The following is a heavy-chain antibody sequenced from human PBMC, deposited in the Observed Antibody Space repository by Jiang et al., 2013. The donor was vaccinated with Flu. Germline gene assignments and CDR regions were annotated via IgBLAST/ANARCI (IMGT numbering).Heavy chain of an antibody. J-gene: IGHJ4*02. V-gene: IGHV4-59*01. CDR2: IYYSGST. CDR1: GGSISSYY. Sequence: LLKPSETLSLTCTVSGGSISSYYWSWIRQPPGKGLEWIGYIYYSGSTNYNPSLKSRVTISVDTSKNQFSLKLSSVTAADTAVYYCAGGEDYYDSSSFRNYFDYWGQGTLVTVSS. CDR3: AGGEDYYDSSSFRNYFDY. D-gene: IGHD3-22*01.